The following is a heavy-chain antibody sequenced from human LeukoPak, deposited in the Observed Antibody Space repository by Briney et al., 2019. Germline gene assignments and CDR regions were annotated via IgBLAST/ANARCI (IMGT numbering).Heavy chain of an antibody. J-gene: IGHJ6*02. CDR3: ARGTGNYYYDMDV. V-gene: IGHV3-33*01. Sequence: PGGSLRLSCAASGFTFSSYGMHWVRQAPGKGLEWVALIWYDGGNKYYADSVKGRFTISRDNSKNTLYLQMNSLRAEDTAVYYCARGTGNYYYDMDVWGQGTTVTVSS. CDR1: GFTFSSYG. CDR2: IWYDGGNK.